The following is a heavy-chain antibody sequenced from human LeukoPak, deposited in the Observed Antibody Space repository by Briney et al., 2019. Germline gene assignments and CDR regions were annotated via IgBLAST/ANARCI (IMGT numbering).Heavy chain of an antibody. CDR1: GGSIRSRSYY. V-gene: IGHV4-39*07. CDR3: ARDLGGSTVLDY. D-gene: IGHD4-17*01. J-gene: IGHJ4*02. CDR2: IYYTGST. Sequence: SETLSLTCIVSGGSIRSRSYYWGWIRQPPGKGLEWIGSIYYTGSTYYNPSLKSRVTISVDTSKNQFSLKLSSVTAADTAVYYCARDLGGSTVLDYWGQGTLVTVSS.